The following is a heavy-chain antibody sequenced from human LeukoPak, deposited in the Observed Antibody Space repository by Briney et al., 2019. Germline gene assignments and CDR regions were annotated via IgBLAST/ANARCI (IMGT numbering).Heavy chain of an antibody. J-gene: IGHJ4*02. CDR1: GYTFTGYY. Sequence: ASVKVSCKASGYTFTGYYMHWVRQAPGQGLEWMGWINPNRGGTNYAQKFQGRVTMTRDTSISTAYMELSRLRSDDTAVYYCATEQVGYCSSTSCYLGYWGQGTLVTVSS. CDR2: INPNRGGT. D-gene: IGHD2-2*01. V-gene: IGHV1-2*02. CDR3: ATEQVGYCSSTSCYLGY.